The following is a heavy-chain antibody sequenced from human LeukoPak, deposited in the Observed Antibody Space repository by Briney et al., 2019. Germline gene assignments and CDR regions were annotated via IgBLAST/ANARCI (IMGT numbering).Heavy chain of an antibody. J-gene: IGHJ4*02. Sequence: QPGGSLRLSCAASGFTFSYYAIHWVRQAPGKGLEWVAFIRYDGTNKNYADSVKGRFTISRDNSKNTLYLQMNSLRAEDTAVYYCAKARTRGYSYGSFDCWGQGTLVTVSS. CDR1: GFTFSYYA. CDR3: AKARTRGYSYGSFDC. V-gene: IGHV3-30*02. D-gene: IGHD5-18*01. CDR2: IRYDGTNK.